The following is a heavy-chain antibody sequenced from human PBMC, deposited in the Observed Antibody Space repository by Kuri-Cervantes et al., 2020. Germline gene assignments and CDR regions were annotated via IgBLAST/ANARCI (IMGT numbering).Heavy chain of an antibody. CDR1: GGSISSGDYY. CDR3: AFEWPQVVEAGTGWLDP. CDR2: IYYSGST. Sequence: LRLSCTVSGGSISSGDYYWSWIRQPPGMGLEWSGYIYYSGSTYYNPSLKSRVTISVDTSKNQFSLKLSQVTAAGTAVYYCAFEWPQVVEAGTGWLDPWGQGTLVTVSS. D-gene: IGHD2-15*01. V-gene: IGHV4-30-4*01. J-gene: IGHJ5*02.